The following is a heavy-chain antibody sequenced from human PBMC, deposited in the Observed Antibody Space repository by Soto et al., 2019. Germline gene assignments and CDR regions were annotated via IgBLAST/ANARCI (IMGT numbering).Heavy chain of an antibody. Sequence: KASETLSLTCDVSGDSISNNFWWTWVRQSPGKRLEWIGEIFQSGSVNYNPSLNSRVTISVDKSKNQFSLNLNSVTAADTAIYYCAGRIGRGKFSRLDYWGQGALVTVSS. J-gene: IGHJ4*02. V-gene: IGHV4-4*02. D-gene: IGHD6-6*01. CDR3: AGRIGRGKFSRLDY. CDR1: GDSISNNFW. CDR2: IFQSGSV.